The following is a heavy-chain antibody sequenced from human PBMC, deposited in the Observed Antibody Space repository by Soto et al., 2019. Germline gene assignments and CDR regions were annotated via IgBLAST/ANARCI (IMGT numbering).Heavy chain of an antibody. CDR1: GGSISSYY. J-gene: IGHJ6*02. CDR2: ISYSGSA. D-gene: IGHD3-22*01. CDR3: ARDYYYDSRGFPGAYYYGMDV. V-gene: IGHV4-59*01. Sequence: SETLSLTCTVSGGSISSYYWSWIRQLPGQGLEWIGHISYSGSAKYNPSLKSRVTILVDTSKNQVSLKLSSVTAADTAVYYCARDYYYDSRGFPGAYYYGMDVGGQGTTVTVSS.